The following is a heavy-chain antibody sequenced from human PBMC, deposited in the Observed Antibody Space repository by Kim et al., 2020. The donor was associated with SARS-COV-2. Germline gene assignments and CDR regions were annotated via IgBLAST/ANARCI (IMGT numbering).Heavy chain of an antibody. V-gene: IGHV1-2*02. D-gene: IGHD3-3*01. CDR3: AREAYDFWSGYYFFGY. CDR2: INPNSGGT. Sequence: ASVKVSCKASGYTFTGYYMHWVRQAPGQGLEWMGWINPNSGGTNYAQKFQGRVTMTRDTSISTAYMELSRLRSDDTAVYYCAREAYDFWSGYYFFGYWGQGTLVTVSS. CDR1: GYTFTGYY. J-gene: IGHJ4*02.